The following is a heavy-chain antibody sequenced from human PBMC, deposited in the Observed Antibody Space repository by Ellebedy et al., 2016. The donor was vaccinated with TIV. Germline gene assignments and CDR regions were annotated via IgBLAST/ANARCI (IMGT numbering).Heavy chain of an antibody. D-gene: IGHD4-17*01. Sequence: PGGSLRLSCPASGFTFSSYGMHWVRQAPGKGLEWVAVIWYDGSNKYYADSVKGRFTISRDNSKNTLYLQMNSLRAEDTAVYYCARGDHHDYGDYLDYWGQGTLVTVSS. J-gene: IGHJ4*02. CDR1: GFTFSSYG. CDR3: ARGDHHDYGDYLDY. V-gene: IGHV3-33*01. CDR2: IWYDGSNK.